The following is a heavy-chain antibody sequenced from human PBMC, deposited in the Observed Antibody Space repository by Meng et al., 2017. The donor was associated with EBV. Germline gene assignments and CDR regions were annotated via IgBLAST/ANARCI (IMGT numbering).Heavy chain of an antibody. CDR1: GGPISSSSYY. CDR3: ARSSPVRFGELSN. J-gene: IGHJ4*02. CDR2: IYYSGST. D-gene: IGHD3-10*01. V-gene: IGHV4-39*07. Sequence: QLQLQESGPGLVKPSXXLSLTCTVSGGPISSSSYYWGWIRTPPGKGLEWIGSIYYSGSTYYNPSLKSRVTISVDTSKNQFSLKLSSVTAADTAVYYCARSSPVRFGELSNWGQGTLVTVSS.